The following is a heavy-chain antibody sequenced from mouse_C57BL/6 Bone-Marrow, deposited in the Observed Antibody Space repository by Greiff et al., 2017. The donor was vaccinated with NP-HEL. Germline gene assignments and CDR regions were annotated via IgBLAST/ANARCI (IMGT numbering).Heavy chain of an antibody. CDR1: GYAFSSYW. Sequence: QVQLKESGAELVKPGASVKISCKASGYAFSSYWMNWVKQRPGKGLEWIGQIYPGDGDTNYNGKFKGKATLTADKSSSTAYMQLSSLTSEDSAVYFCARSFYYDYDWFAYWGQGTLVTVSA. CDR3: ARSFYYDYDWFAY. J-gene: IGHJ3*01. V-gene: IGHV1-80*01. D-gene: IGHD2-4*01. CDR2: IYPGDGDT.